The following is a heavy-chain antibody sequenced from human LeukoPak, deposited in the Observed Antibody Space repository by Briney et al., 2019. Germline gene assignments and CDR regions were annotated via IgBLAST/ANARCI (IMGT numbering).Heavy chain of an antibody. Sequence: SSETLSLTCTVSGVSISSYYWSWLRQPPGKGLEWIGYIYYSGSTNYNPSLKSRVTISVDTSKNQFSLKLSSVTAADTAVYYCARAIGVADYWGQGTLVTVSS. CDR1: GVSISSYY. CDR3: ARAIGVADY. J-gene: IGHJ4*02. D-gene: IGHD3-3*01. CDR2: IYYSGST. V-gene: IGHV4-59*01.